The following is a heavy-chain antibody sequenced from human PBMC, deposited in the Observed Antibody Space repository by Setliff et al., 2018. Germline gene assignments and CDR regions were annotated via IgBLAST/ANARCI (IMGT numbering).Heavy chain of an antibody. J-gene: IGHJ4*02. CDR2: INAGNGNT. CDR3: ARDLTMVRGVKGY. CDR1: GYTFTSYD. Sequence: ASVKVSCKASGYTFTSYDINWVRQATGQGLEWMGWINAGNGNTKYSQKFQGRVTITRDTSASTAYMELSSLRSEDTAVYYCARDLTMVRGVKGYWGQGTLVTVSS. V-gene: IGHV1-3*01. D-gene: IGHD3-10*01.